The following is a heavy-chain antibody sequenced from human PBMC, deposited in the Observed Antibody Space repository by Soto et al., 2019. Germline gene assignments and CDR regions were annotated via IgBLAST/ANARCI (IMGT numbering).Heavy chain of an antibody. CDR2: IYYSGST. CDR3: ARERDGYNYYWFDP. Sequence: PSETLSLTCAVSGGSISGGDYYWSWIRQPPGKGLEWIGFIYYSGSTYYNPSLKSRVTISLDTSKNQFSLRLNSVTAADTAVYYCARERDGYNYYWFDPWGQGTLVTVSS. J-gene: IGHJ5*02. CDR1: GGSISGGDYY. D-gene: IGHD2-21*01. V-gene: IGHV4-30-4*01.